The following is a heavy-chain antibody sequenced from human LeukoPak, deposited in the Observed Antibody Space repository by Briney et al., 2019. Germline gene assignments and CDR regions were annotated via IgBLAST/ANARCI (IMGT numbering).Heavy chain of an antibody. Sequence: PGGSLRLSCVASGFTFSSFWMSWVRQAPGKGPEWVGNIKEDGSDKNYVDSVKGRFTIFRDNAKNSVYLQMHSLRAEDTAVYYCARDWNDNHKNYDTFLWGQGTLVTVSS. CDR1: GFTFSSFW. CDR2: IKEDGSDK. J-gene: IGHJ4*02. V-gene: IGHV3-7*01. D-gene: IGHD1-1*01. CDR3: ARDWNDNHKNYDTFL.